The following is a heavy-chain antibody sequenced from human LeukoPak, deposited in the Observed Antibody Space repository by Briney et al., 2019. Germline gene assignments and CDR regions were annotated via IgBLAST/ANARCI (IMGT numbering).Heavy chain of an antibody. V-gene: IGHV3-23*01. Sequence: GGSLRLSCAASGFTFGNYAMHWVRQAPGKGLQWVSAISDSGSPTYYTESVKGRFTISRDNSKNTVFLQMNSLKAEDTAIYYCARPKTSSWNWDAFEIWGRGTMVSVSS. CDR1: GFTFGNYA. CDR2: ISDSGSPT. CDR3: ARPKTSSWNWDAFEI. J-gene: IGHJ3*02. D-gene: IGHD6-13*01.